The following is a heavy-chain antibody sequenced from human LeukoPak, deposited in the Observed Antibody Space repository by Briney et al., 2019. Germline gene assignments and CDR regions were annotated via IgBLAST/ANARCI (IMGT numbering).Heavy chain of an antibody. Sequence: PSETLSLTCTVSGGSISSSSYYWGWIRQSPGKGLEWIGSIYYTGTTYYSPSLKSRLTISVDTSENQFSLRLSSVTAADTAVYYCARRGRFAGNIFWEWGHGTQVTVSS. J-gene: IGHJ4*01. CDR2: IYYTGTT. CDR1: GGSISSSSYY. CDR3: ARRGRFAGNIFWE. V-gene: IGHV4-39*01. D-gene: IGHD4-23*01.